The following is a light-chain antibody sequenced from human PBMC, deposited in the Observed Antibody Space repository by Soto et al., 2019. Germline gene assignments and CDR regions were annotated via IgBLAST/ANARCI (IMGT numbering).Light chain of an antibody. CDR3: QQYDRWPVT. CDR1: QSVTTN. J-gene: IGKJ4*01. Sequence: EIMMTQSPATLSVSPGERAALSCRASQSVTTNLAWYQHKPGQSPRLLISGASTGASGIPPRFSGSGSGTEFTLTIDRLQSADFAVYYCQQYDRWPVTFGGGTKVDIK. CDR2: GAS. V-gene: IGKV3-15*01.